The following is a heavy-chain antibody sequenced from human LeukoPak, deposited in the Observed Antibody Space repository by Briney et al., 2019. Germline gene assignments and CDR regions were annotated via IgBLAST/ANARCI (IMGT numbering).Heavy chain of an antibody. CDR3: VRDYFCSGGTCDDCFDP. Sequence: ASVKVSCKASGYTFTNYGISWVRQAPGQGLEWMAWISTYDHDTNYAQKFRGRVTMATDTSTSTAYMELRSLGSDDTAVYYCVRDYFCSGGTCDDCFDPWGQGTLVTVSS. CDR1: GYTFTNYG. V-gene: IGHV1-18*01. J-gene: IGHJ5*02. CDR2: ISTYDHDT. D-gene: IGHD2-15*01.